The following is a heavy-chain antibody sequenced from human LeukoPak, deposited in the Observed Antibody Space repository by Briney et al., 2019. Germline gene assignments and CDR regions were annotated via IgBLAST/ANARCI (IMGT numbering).Heavy chain of an antibody. D-gene: IGHD1-26*01. J-gene: IGHJ4*02. CDR1: GYSISSGNY. CDR2: TYHSGST. V-gene: IGHV4-38-2*02. Sequence: QASETLSLTCSVSGYSISSGNYWGWIRQPPGKTPEWIGSTYHSGSTQLHPSLHSRVTISVDTSKNQFFLNLSSVTATDTAVYYCARGEVGSIGRLGYWGQGILVTVSS. CDR3: ARGEVGSIGRLGY.